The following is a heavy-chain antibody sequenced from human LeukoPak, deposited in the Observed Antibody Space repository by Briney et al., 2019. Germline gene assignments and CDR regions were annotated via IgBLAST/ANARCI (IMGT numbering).Heavy chain of an antibody. J-gene: IGHJ4*02. CDR2: INPNSGGT. D-gene: IGHD6-13*01. Sequence: ASVKVSCKASGYTFTGYYMHWVRQAPGQGLEWMGWINPNSGGTNYAQKFQGRVTMTRDTSISTAYMELRRLRSDDTAVYYCARGSSSSWKTPLSYYFDYWGQGTLVTVSS. CDR3: ARGSSSSWKTPLSYYFDY. V-gene: IGHV1-2*02. CDR1: GYTFTGYY.